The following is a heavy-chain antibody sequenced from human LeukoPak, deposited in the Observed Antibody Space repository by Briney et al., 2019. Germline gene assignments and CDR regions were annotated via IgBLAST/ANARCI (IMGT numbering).Heavy chain of an antibody. CDR3: AKVAEVGATGYYYYMDV. V-gene: IGHV3-66*01. Sequence: GGSLRLSCAASGFTVSSNYMNWVRQAPGKGLEWVSVIYSGGSTYYADSVKGRFTISRDNSKNTLYLQMNSLRAEDTAVYYCAKVAEVGATGYYYYMDVWGKGTTVTISS. J-gene: IGHJ6*03. CDR2: IYSGGST. D-gene: IGHD1-26*01. CDR1: GFTVSSNY.